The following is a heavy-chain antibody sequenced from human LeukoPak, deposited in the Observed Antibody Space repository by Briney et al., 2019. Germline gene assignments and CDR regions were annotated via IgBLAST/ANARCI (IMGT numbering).Heavy chain of an antibody. CDR3: ARGHYDFWSGYLPQTRHYFDY. Sequence: SETLSLTCTVSGGSISDYHWTWIRQPAGKGLEWIGRIYTSGSTNYNPSLKSRVTMSVDTSNNQFSLKLTSVTAADTAVYYCARGHYDFWSGYLPQTRHYFDYWGQGTLVTVSS. J-gene: IGHJ4*02. CDR1: GGSISDYH. D-gene: IGHD3-3*01. CDR2: IYTSGST. V-gene: IGHV4-4*07.